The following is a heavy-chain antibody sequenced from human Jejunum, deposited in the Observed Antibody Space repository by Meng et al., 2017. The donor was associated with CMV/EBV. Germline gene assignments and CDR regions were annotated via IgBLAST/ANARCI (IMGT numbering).Heavy chain of an antibody. Sequence: GFTVDNDWMTWVREAPGKGLEWVANIKEDGSERNYVDSVKGRFTVSRDNAKKSLSLEMNSLRVEDAAIYFCARWGGEGSTSGFDFWGQGALVTVSS. D-gene: IGHD1-26*01. CDR1: GFTVDNDW. CDR2: IKEDGSER. V-gene: IGHV3-7*03. J-gene: IGHJ4*02. CDR3: ARWGGEGSTSGFDF.